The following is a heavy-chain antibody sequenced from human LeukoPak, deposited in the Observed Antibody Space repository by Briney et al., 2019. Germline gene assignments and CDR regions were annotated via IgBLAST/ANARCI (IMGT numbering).Heavy chain of an antibody. CDR1: GYTFTSYA. CDR3: ARVGGATTPVYYYGMDV. CDR2: INTNTGNP. Sequence: ASVKVSCKPSGYTFTSYAMNWVRQAPGQGLEWMGWINTNTGNPTHAQRFTARFSFPWDTSVSTAYMQISSLKAEDTAVDYCARVGGATTPVYYYGMDVWGQGTTVTVSS. V-gene: IGHV7-4-1*02. D-gene: IGHD5-12*01. J-gene: IGHJ6*02.